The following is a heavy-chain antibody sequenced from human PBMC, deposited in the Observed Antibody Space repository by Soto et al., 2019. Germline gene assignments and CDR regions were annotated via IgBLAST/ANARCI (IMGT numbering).Heavy chain of an antibody. CDR1: GFTFSSYS. D-gene: IGHD6-6*01. V-gene: IGHV3-21*01. J-gene: IGHJ6*02. CDR3: ARDEQLLPYYYGMDV. CDR2: ISSSSSYI. Sequence: GGSLRLSCAASGFTFSSYSMDWVRQAPGKGLEWVSSISSSSSYIYYADSVKGRFTISRDNAKNSLYLQMNSLRAEDTAVYYCARDEQLLPYYYGMDVWGQGTTVTV.